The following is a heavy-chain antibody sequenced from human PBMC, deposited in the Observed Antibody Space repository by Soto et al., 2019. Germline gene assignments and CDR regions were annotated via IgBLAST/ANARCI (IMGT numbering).Heavy chain of an antibody. V-gene: IGHV5-51*01. D-gene: IGHD1-7*01. CDR1: GYSFTSYW. CDR2: IYPGDSDT. J-gene: IGHJ6*02. Sequence: GESLKISFKGSGYSFTSYWIGWVRQMPGKGLEWMGIIYPGDSDTRYSPSFQGQVTISADKSISTDYLQWSSLKASDTAMYYCATQLTGTNEYYYYYGMDVWGQGTTVTVSS. CDR3: ATQLTGTNEYYYYYGMDV.